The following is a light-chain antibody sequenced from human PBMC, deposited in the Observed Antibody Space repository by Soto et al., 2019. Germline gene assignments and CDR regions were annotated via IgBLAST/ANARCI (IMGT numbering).Light chain of an antibody. CDR1: QSVSSSN. CDR3: QHYGNSLWT. Sequence: EIVLTQSPDTLSLSPGERATLSCRASQSVSSSNFAWYQQKPGQAPRLLIYAAYTRPTGIPDRFSGSGSGTDFTLTISRLETEDFAVYYCQHYGNSLWTFGQGTKVEIK. V-gene: IGKV3-20*01. J-gene: IGKJ1*01. CDR2: AAY.